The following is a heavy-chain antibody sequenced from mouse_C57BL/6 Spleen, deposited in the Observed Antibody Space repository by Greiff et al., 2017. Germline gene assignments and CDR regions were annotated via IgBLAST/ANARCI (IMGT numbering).Heavy chain of an antibody. V-gene: IGHV1-81*01. CDR2: IYPRSGNT. Sequence: QVQLQQSGAELARPGASVKLSCKASGYTFTNYGISWVKQRTGQGLEWIGEIYPRSGNTYYNEKFKGKATLTADKSSSTAYMELRSLTSEDSAVYFCARGTAQATYEDLSWFAYWGQGTLVTVSA. J-gene: IGHJ3*01. CDR3: ARGTAQATYEDLSWFAY. CDR1: GYTFTNYG. D-gene: IGHD3-2*02.